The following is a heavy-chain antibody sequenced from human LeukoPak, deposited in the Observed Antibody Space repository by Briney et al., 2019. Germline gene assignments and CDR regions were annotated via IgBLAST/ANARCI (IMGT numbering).Heavy chain of an antibody. CDR2: IWYDGSNK. CDR3: AKDRTVTPHDYYFDY. V-gene: IGHV3-33*06. Sequence: GRSLRLSCAASGFTFSSYSMNWVRQAPGKGLEWVAVIWYDGSNKYYADSVKGRFTISRDNSKNTLYLQMNSLRAEDTAVYYCAKDRTVTPHDYYFDYWGQGTLVTVSS. CDR1: GFTFSSYS. D-gene: IGHD4-17*01. J-gene: IGHJ4*02.